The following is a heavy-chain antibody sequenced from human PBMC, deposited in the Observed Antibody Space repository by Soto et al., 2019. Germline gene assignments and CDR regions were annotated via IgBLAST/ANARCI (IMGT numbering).Heavy chain of an antibody. CDR3: GRLIGDGDYAHD. J-gene: IGHJ4*02. Sequence: QVQLQESGPGLVKPSGTLSLTCAVSGGSISSSNWWSWVRQPPGKGLEWIGEIYHRGSTNSNPSLMSRVCISVGKYQNQFSLRLSSVTGADAAVDYCGRLIGDGDYAHDWGQGTLVTVSS. CDR1: GGSISSSNW. CDR2: IYHRGST. V-gene: IGHV4-4*02. D-gene: IGHD4-17*01.